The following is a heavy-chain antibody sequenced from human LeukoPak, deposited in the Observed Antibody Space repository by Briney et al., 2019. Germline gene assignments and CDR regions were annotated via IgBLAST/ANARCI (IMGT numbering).Heavy chain of an antibody. J-gene: IGHJ4*02. V-gene: IGHV4-61*02. CDR1: GGPISNGIHF. D-gene: IGHD6-13*01. CDR2: IYTSGST. CDR3: ARDRSSSGYFDY. Sequence: TLALTHTVSGGPISNGIHFWSWIPQPPGKGLGWIGRIYTSGSTNYNPYLKIRVTISVDTSKNQFSLKLSSVTAADTAVYYCARDRSSSGYFDYWGQGTLVTVSS.